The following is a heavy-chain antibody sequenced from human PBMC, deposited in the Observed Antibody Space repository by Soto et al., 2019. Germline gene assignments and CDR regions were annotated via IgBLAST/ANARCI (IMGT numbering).Heavy chain of an antibody. CDR2: ISAYNGNT. Sequence: QVQLVQSGAEVKKPGASVKVSCKASGYTFTSYGITWVRQAPGQGLEWMGWISAYNGNTNYAQKLQGRVIMTTYTSASTAYMELRSLRSDDTAVYYCARTDSRPQDFDYWGQGTLVTVSS. CDR3: ARTDSRPQDFDY. V-gene: IGHV1-18*01. CDR1: GYTFTSYG. D-gene: IGHD6-13*01. J-gene: IGHJ4*02.